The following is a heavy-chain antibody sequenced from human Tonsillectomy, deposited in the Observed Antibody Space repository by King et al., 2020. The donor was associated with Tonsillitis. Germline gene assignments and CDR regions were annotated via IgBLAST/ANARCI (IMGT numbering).Heavy chain of an antibody. J-gene: IGHJ5*02. CDR1: GGSISSYY. CDR2: IHHSGST. D-gene: IGHD3-3*01. V-gene: IGHV4-59*01. CDR3: AREGVVNFRWFDP. Sequence: QLQESGPGLVKPSETLSLTCYVAGGSISSYYWNWIRQPPGKGLEWIGYIHHSGSTNYNPSLKSRVTISVDTSKNHFSLKLSSVTAADTAVYYCAREGVVNFRWFDPWGQGTLVIVSS.